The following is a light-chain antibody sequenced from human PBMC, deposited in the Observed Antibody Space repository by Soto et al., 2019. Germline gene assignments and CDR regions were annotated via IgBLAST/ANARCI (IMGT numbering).Light chain of an antibody. CDR1: SSNIGSNY. V-gene: IGLV1-47*01. CDR2: RAS. J-gene: IGLJ2*01. CDR3: AAWDDTLNGLV. Sequence: QSVLTQPRSASGTPGQRVTISSSGSSSNIGSNYVYWYQQVPGTAPRLLMYRASQRPSGVPDRFSGSKSGTSASLAISGLRSEDEADYYCAAWDDTLNGLVFGGGTKLTVL.